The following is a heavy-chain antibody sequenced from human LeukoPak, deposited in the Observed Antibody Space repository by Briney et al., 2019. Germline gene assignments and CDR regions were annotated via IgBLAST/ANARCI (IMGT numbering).Heavy chain of an antibody. D-gene: IGHD2-2*01. CDR2: IIPILGIA. Sequence: SVKVSCKASGGTFSDYAISWVRQAPGQGLEWMGRIIPILGIADYAQKFQGRVTITADKSTSTAYMELSSLRSEDTAVYYCARVGCSSTSCFPENGMDVWGQGTTVTVSS. CDR1: GGTFSDYA. CDR3: ARVGCSSTSCFPENGMDV. V-gene: IGHV1-69*04. J-gene: IGHJ6*02.